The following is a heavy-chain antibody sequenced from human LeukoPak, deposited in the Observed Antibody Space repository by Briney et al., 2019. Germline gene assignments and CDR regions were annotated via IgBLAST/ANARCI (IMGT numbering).Heavy chain of an antibody. CDR1: GGSINSY. Sequence: SETLSLTCTVSGGSINSYWSWIRQPAGKGLEWIGRISGSGTITYNPALQSRLSISIGTSKNQFSLKLMPVTAADTAVYYCARDSGTTGEVKFDPWGQGTLVTVSS. D-gene: IGHD3-10*01. CDR3: ARDSGTTGEVKFDP. CDR2: ISGSGTI. V-gene: IGHV4-4*07. J-gene: IGHJ5*02.